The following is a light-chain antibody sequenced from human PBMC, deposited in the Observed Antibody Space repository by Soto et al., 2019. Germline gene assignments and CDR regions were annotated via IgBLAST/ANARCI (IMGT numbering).Light chain of an antibody. CDR2: EVS. V-gene: IGLV2-14*01. CDR1: SRDVGGYNY. Sequence: QSALTQPASVSGSGGQSITISCTGTSRDVGGYNYVSWYQQHPGKAPKLIIYEVSNRPLGVFNRFSGSKSGNTASLTISRLQAEDEADYYCSSYTSDNSYIFGTGTKVTVL. CDR3: SSYTSDNSYI. J-gene: IGLJ1*01.